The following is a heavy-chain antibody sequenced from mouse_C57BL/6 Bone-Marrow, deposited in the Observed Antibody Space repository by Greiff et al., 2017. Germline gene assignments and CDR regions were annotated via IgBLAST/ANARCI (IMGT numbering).Heavy chain of an antibody. V-gene: IGHV1-85*01. Sequence: QVQLQQPGAELVKPGASVKLSCKASGYTFTSYDINWVKQRPGQGLEWIGWIYPRDGSTTYNEKFKGKATLTVDTSSSTAYMELHSLTSEDSAVYFCARDYGSSYWDFDVWGTGTTVTVSS. CDR1: GYTFTSYD. CDR2: IYPRDGST. J-gene: IGHJ1*03. D-gene: IGHD1-1*01. CDR3: ARDYGSSYWDFDV.